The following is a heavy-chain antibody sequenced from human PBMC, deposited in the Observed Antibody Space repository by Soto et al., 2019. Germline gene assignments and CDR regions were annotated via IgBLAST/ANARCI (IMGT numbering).Heavy chain of an antibody. V-gene: IGHV3-23*01. CDR1: GFTFSFYA. D-gene: IGHD1-1*01. J-gene: IGHJ3*02. Sequence: EVQLLESGGGLVQPGGSLRLSCAASGFTFSFYAMNWVRQAPGKGLEWVSTISGSGGTPYYADSVKGRFTISRDNSKNTLYLQMTSLRAEDTAVYYCAIDNTWPLTNAFDIWGQGTMVTVSS. CDR3: AIDNTWPLTNAFDI. CDR2: ISGSGGTP.